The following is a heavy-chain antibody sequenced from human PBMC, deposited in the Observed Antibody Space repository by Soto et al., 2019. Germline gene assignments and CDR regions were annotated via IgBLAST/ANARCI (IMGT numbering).Heavy chain of an antibody. CDR3: ARDYGIGGADFDI. J-gene: IGHJ3*02. V-gene: IGHV3-66*02. CDR2: IYPGGTT. Sequence: GGSLRLSCAVSGFSVSTHYMSWVRQPPGKGLEWVSVIYPGGTTYYGVSVRGRFTISRDNSKNTLYLQMNSLRAEDTAVYYCARDYGIGGADFDIWAQRTMVTVSS. CDR1: GFSVSTHY. D-gene: IGHD3-16*01.